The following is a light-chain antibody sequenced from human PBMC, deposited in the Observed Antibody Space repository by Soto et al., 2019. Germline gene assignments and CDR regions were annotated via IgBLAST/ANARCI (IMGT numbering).Light chain of an antibody. CDR1: QSVSGD. CDR3: QQYYNWPRT. CDR2: GAS. V-gene: IGKV3-15*01. Sequence: EIVMTQSPATLSLSPGERASLSCRASQSVSGDYVAWYQQKPGQAPRLLFYGASTGATGLPARFSGSGSGTEFTLTINSLQAEDCAVYYCQQYYNWPRTFGQGTRLENK. J-gene: IGKJ5*01.